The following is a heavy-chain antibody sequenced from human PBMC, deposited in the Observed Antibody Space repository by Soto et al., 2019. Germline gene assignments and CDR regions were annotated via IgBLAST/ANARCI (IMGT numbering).Heavy chain of an antibody. CDR2: INHSGST. CDR3: ARGPDIVATIRRSYYFDY. V-gene: IGHV4-34*01. Sequence: SETLSLTCAVYGGSFSGYYWSWIRQPPGKGLEWIGEINHSGSTNYNPSLKSRVTISVDTSKNQFSLKPSSVTAADTAVYYCARGPDIVATIRRSYYFDYWGQGTLVTVSS. D-gene: IGHD5-12*01. CDR1: GGSFSGYY. J-gene: IGHJ4*02.